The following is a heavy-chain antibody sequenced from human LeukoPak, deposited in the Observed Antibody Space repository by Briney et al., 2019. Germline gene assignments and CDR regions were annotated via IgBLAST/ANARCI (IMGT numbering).Heavy chain of an antibody. J-gene: IGHJ4*02. CDR3: ARHANLVGSSGFFDY. CDR1: GGSISSYY. CDR2: IYYSGST. V-gene: IGHV4-59*08. D-gene: IGHD3-22*01. Sequence: PSETLSLTCTVSGGSISSYYWSWIRQPPGKGLEWIGYIYYSGSTNYNPSLKSRVTISVDTSKNQFSLKLSSVTAADTAVYYCARHANLVGSSGFFDYWGQGTLVTVSS.